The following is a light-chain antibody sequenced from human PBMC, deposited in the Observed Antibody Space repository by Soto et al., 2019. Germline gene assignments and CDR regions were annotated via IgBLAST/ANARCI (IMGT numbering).Light chain of an antibody. V-gene: IGKV3-11*01. Sequence: EIVLTHSPGTLALSPGERATLSCRASQSVNSRLAWYQHKTGQAPRLLIYDASNRATGVPARFSGSGSETDFTLTISSLEPEDFAVYYCQQRSNWPPTFGQGTRLEI. CDR3: QQRSNWPPT. CDR1: QSVNSR. J-gene: IGKJ5*01. CDR2: DAS.